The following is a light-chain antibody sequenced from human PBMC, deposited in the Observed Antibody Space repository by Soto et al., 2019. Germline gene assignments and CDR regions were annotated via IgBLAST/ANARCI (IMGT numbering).Light chain of an antibody. V-gene: IGLV2-23*02. Sequence: QSVLTQPASVGWSPGDSITISCTGTSSDVGTYNLVSWYQQLPDEAPKLIIHEVNKRPSGVSTRFSGSKSGDTAYLTISGLQADEEADYHCYSYAGTSNYVLGTGTKVTVL. CDR3: YSYAGTSNYV. J-gene: IGLJ1*01. CDR1: SSDVGTYNL. CDR2: EVN.